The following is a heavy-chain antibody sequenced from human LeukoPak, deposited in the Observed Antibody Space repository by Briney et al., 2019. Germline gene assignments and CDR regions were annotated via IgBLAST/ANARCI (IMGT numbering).Heavy chain of an antibody. V-gene: IGHV3-23*03. Sequence: SGGSLRLSCVASGFKFDIYTMSWVRQAPGKGLEWVAVIWSDGTDKYYGDSVKGRFTISRDNSENTVYLQMNSLRVEDTAVYYCAKDAQRGFDFSNSLESWGQGTLVTVSS. CDR2: IWSDGTDK. CDR3: AKDAQRGFDFSNSLES. D-gene: IGHD4-11*01. CDR1: GFKFDIYT. J-gene: IGHJ4*02.